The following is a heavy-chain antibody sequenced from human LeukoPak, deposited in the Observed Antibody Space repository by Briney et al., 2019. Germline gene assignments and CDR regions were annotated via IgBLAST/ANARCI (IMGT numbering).Heavy chain of an antibody. Sequence: ASVKVSCKASEYTFTAYYIHWVRQAPGQGLEWMGWINPNSGGTKYAQKFQGRVTMTRDASITTAYMELSRLRSDDTAVYYCARNFGGSVATNVDYWGQGSLVTVSS. CDR2: INPNSGGT. CDR1: EYTFTAYY. V-gene: IGHV1-2*02. J-gene: IGHJ4*02. D-gene: IGHD5-12*01. CDR3: ARNFGGSVATNVDY.